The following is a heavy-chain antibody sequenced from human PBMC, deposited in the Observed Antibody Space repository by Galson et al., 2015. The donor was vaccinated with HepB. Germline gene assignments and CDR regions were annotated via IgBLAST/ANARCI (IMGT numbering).Heavy chain of an antibody. J-gene: IGHJ4*02. V-gene: IGHV3-21*01. CDR1: GFTFSNYT. D-gene: IGHD6-6*01. Sequence: SLRLSCAASGFTFSNYTMNWVRQAPGKGLEWVSCISSSSSYIYYADSVKGRFTISRDNAKNSLYLQMNSLRAEDTAVYYCARVSRTARPGYWGQGTLVTVSS. CDR3: ARVSRTARPGY. CDR2: ISSSSSYI.